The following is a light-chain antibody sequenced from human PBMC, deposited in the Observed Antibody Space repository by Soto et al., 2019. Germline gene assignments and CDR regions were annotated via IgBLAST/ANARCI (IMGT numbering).Light chain of an antibody. J-gene: IGKJ4*01. V-gene: IGKV3D-15*01. CDR1: ESLSPH. Sequence: IVLTQSPGTLSLSPGETATLSCRASESLSPHSIAWYQQKPGQAPRLLIYGPSVRATGIPDRIRGSGSGTEFTLTISSLQSEDFAVYYCQQYNNWPPLTFGGGTKVEIK. CDR3: QQYNNWPPLT. CDR2: GPS.